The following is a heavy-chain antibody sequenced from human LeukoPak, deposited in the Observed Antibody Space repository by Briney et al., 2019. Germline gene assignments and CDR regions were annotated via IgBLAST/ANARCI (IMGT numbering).Heavy chain of an antibody. CDR3: AREGGVRYYGDYHNWFDP. D-gene: IGHD4-17*01. V-gene: IGHV4-61*02. Sequence: SETLSLTCTVSGGSISSGSYYWSWIRQPAGKGLEWIGRIYTSGSTNYNPSLKSRVTISVDTSMNQFSLKLSSVTAADTAVYYCAREGGVRYYGDYHNWFDPWGQGTLVTVSS. CDR1: GGSISSGSYY. J-gene: IGHJ5*02. CDR2: IYTSGST.